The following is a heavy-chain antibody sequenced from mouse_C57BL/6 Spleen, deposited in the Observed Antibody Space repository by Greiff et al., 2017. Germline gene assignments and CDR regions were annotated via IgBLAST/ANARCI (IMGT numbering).Heavy chain of an antibody. CDR3: ARSDYYGSDWYFDV. J-gene: IGHJ1*03. Sequence: QVQLQQPGAELVKPGASVKLSCKASGYTFTSYWMHWVKQRPGHGLEWIGMIHPNSGSTNYNEKFKSKATLTVDKSSSTAYMQLSSLTSEDSAVYYCARSDYYGSDWYFDVWGTGTTVTVSS. V-gene: IGHV1-64*01. D-gene: IGHD1-1*01. CDR1: GYTFTSYW. CDR2: IHPNSGST.